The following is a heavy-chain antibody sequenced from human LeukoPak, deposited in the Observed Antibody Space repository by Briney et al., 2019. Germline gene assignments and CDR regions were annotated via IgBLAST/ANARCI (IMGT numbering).Heavy chain of an antibody. D-gene: IGHD3-16*01. CDR1: GFSVSANY. V-gene: IGHV3-66*04. CDR3: TRQPLGSAYDFYFDY. J-gene: IGHJ4*02. Sequence: GGSLRLSCAASGFSVSANYMSWVRQAPGKGLEWVSVIYDGDRTIYADSVKARFTISRDNSKNMLYLQMNSLREEDTAVYYCTRQPLGSAYDFYFDYWGQGTLVTVSS. CDR2: IYDGDRT.